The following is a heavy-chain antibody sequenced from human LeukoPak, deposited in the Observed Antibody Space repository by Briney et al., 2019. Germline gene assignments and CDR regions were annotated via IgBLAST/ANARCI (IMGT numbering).Heavy chain of an antibody. CDR2: ISAYNGNT. CDR3: ARTPTIKSTSHIDY. V-gene: IGHV1-18*01. CDR1: GYTFTNYG. Sequence: ASVKVSCKASGYTFTNYGISWVRQAPGQGLEWMGWISAYNGNTNYAQKFQGRVTMTRDTSISTAYMELSRLRSDDTAVYYCARTPTIKSTSHIDYWGQGTLVTVSS. D-gene: IGHD2-2*01. J-gene: IGHJ4*02.